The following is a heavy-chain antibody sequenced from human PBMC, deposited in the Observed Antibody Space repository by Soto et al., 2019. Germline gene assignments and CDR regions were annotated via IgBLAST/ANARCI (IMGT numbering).Heavy chain of an antibody. Sequence: GGSLRLSCAASGFTFSSYGMHWVRQAPGKGLEWVAVISYDGSNKYYADSVKGRFTISRDNSKNTLYLQMNSLRAEDTAVYYFAKDPGRYLIDFWGPGTLVTVFS. J-gene: IGHJ4*02. D-gene: IGHD1-26*01. CDR1: GFTFSSYG. V-gene: IGHV3-30*18. CDR3: AKDPGRYLIDF. CDR2: ISYDGSNK.